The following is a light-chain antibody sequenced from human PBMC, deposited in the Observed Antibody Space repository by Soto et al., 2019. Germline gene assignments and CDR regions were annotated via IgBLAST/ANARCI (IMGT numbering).Light chain of an antibody. CDR3: QVWDSSSDPHVV. Sequence: SYQLTQRPSVSVAPGKTSRITCGGNNIGSKSVHWYQQKPGQAPVLVIYYDSDRPSGIPERFSGSNSGNTATLTISRVEAGDEADYYCQVWDSSSDPHVVFGGGTKLTVL. CDR2: YDS. J-gene: IGLJ2*01. CDR1: NIGSKS. V-gene: IGLV3-21*04.